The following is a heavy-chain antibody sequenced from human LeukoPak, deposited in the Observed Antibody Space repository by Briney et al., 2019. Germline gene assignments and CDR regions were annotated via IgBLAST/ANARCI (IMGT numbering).Heavy chain of an antibody. CDR1: GFTFTNFE. CDR2: ISDSGGNT. V-gene: IGHV3-23*01. Sequence: GGSLRLSCAASGFTFTNFEMNWVRQAPGKGLEWVSLISDSGGNTYYADSVKGRFTISRDNSKNTLSLQMNSLRAEDTAVYYCAKDVRVGGGGMDVWGQGPPVTVSS. CDR3: AKDVRVGGGGMDV. J-gene: IGHJ6*02. D-gene: IGHD1-26*01.